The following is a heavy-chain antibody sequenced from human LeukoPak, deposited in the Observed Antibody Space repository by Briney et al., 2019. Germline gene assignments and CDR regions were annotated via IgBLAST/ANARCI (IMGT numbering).Heavy chain of an antibody. CDR3: ARGPGGFDWTPGY. Sequence: TSETLSLTCAVYGGSFSGYYWSWIRQPPGKGLEWIGYIYYSGSTNYNPSLKSRVTISVDTSKNQFSLKLSSVTAADTAVYYCARGPGGFDWTPGYWGQGTLVTVSS. J-gene: IGHJ4*02. CDR1: GGSFSGYY. D-gene: IGHD3-9*01. V-gene: IGHV4-59*01. CDR2: IYYSGST.